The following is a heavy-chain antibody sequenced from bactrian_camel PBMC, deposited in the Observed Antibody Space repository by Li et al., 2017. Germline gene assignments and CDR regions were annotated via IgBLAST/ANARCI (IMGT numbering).Heavy chain of an antibody. CDR2: INSGDNP. D-gene: IGHD1*01. CDR3: AKVISDRDNRGSDGHDY. CDR1: GFTFSTYA. V-gene: IGHV3S1*01. Sequence: HVQLVESGGGLVQPGGSLRLSCAASGFTFSTYAMHWVRQAPGKGLEWVSSINSGDNPYYADSVKGRFTISRDNAKSTLYLQLNSLKTEDTAMYFCAKVISDRDNRGSDGHDYWGQGTQVTV. J-gene: IGHJ4*01.